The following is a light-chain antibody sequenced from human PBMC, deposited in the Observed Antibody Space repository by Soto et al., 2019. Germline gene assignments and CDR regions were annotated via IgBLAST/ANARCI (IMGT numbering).Light chain of an antibody. Sequence: QSVLTQPPSVSAAPGQKVTISCSGSSSNIGNNYVSWYQQLPGTAPKLLIYDNNKRPSGIPDRFSGPKSGTSATLGITGLQTGDEADYYCGTWDSSLSAYVFGTGTKVTV. CDR2: DNN. V-gene: IGLV1-51*01. CDR1: SSNIGNNY. J-gene: IGLJ1*01. CDR3: GTWDSSLSAYV.